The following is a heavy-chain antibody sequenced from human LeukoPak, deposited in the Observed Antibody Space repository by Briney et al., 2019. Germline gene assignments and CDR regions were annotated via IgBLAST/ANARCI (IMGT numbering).Heavy chain of an antibody. Sequence: SETLSLTCTVSGGSISSYYWSWIRQPPGKGLEWIGYIYYSGSTNYNPSLKSRVTISVDTSKNQFSLKLSSVTAADTAVYYCAGDFGAMIPSAFDIWGQGTMVTVSS. D-gene: IGHD3-22*01. CDR1: GGSISSYY. CDR3: AGDFGAMIPSAFDI. J-gene: IGHJ3*02. CDR2: IYYSGST. V-gene: IGHV4-59*01.